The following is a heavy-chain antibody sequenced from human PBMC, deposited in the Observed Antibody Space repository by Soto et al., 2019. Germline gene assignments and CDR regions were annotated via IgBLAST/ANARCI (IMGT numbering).Heavy chain of an antibody. CDR3: ARERYYDSNNYYYGMDV. D-gene: IGHD3-22*01. CDR1: GYTFTSYG. J-gene: IGHJ6*02. CDR2: ISAYNGNT. V-gene: IGHV1-18*01. Sequence: ASVKVSCKASGYTFTSYGISWVRQAPGQGFEWMGWISAYNGNTNYAQKLQGRVTMTTDTSTSTAYMELRSLRSDDTAVYYCARERYYDSNNYYYGMDVWGQGTTVTVSS.